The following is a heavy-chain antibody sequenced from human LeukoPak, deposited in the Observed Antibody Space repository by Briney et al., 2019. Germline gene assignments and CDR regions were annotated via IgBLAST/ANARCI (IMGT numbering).Heavy chain of an antibody. D-gene: IGHD3-22*01. CDR2: ISAYIGNT. V-gene: IGHV1-18*01. CDR1: GYSFTIYG. CDR3: ARVPIPPSYYDSSGYLVRSGYFDY. Sequence: ASVTVSSTPSGYSFTIYGISWVRQAPGPGLEWMGGISAYIGNTNYAQKLQGRVTMTTDTSTSTAYMELRSLRSDDTAVYYCARVPIPPSYYDSSGYLVRSGYFDYWGQGTLVTVSS. J-gene: IGHJ4*02.